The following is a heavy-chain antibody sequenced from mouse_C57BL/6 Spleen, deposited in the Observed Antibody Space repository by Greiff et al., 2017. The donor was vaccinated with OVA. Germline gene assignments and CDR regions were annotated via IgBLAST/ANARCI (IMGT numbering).Heavy chain of an antibody. D-gene: IGHD2-1*01. CDR1: GYTFTDYN. CDR2: INPNNGGT. CDR3: ASEGYYGNYDYAMDY. Sequence: EVKLVESGPELVKPGASVKMSCKASGYTFTDYNMHWVKQSHGKSLEWIGYINPNNGGTSYNQKFKGKATLTVNKSSSTAYMELRSLTSEDSAVYYCASEGYYGNYDYAMDYWGQGTSVTVSS. J-gene: IGHJ4*01. V-gene: IGHV1-22*01.